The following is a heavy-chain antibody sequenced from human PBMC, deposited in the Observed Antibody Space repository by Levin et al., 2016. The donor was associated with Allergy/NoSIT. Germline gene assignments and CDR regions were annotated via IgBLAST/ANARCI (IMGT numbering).Heavy chain of an antibody. V-gene: IGHV4-59*08. CDR3: ARNGWFGPNAFDI. CDR2: IYYSGST. J-gene: IGHJ3*02. Sequence: SETLSLTCSVSGGSISNYYWTWIRQPPGKGLEYIGYIYYSGSTNYNPSLKSRATISVDTSKNQFSLKLSSVTAADTAVYFCARNGWFGPNAFDIWGQGTMVTVSS. D-gene: IGHD3-10*01. CDR1: GGSISNYY.